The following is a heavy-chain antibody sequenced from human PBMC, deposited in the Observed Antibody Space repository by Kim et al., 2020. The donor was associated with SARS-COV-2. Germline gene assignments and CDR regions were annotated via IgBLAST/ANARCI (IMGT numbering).Heavy chain of an antibody. V-gene: IGHV3-23*01. CDR2: ISGSGGST. J-gene: IGHJ4*02. Sequence: GGSLRLSCAASGFTFSNYAMSWVRQAPGKGLEWVSGISGSGGSTYYADSVKGRFTISRDNSKNTLYLQMNSLRAEDTAVYYCARPRPLSGFDYWGQGTLVTVSS. CDR1: GFTFSNYA. CDR3: ARPRPLSGFDY.